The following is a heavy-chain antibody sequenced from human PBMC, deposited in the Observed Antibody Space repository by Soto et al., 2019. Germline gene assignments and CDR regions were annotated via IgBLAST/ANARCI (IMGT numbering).Heavy chain of an antibody. CDR3: ARPVHNSYGYFAY. V-gene: IGHV4-39*01. CDR2: IYYSGST. Sequence: ASETLSLTCTVSGGSISSSSYYWGWIRQPPGKGLEWIGSIYYSGSTYYNPSLKSRVTISVDTSKNQFSLKLSSVTAADTAVYYCARPVHNSYGYFAYWGQGTLVTVSS. J-gene: IGHJ4*02. CDR1: GGSISSSSYY. D-gene: IGHD5-18*01.